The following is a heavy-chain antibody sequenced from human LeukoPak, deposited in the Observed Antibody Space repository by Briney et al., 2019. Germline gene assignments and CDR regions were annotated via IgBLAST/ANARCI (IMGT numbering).Heavy chain of an antibody. CDR2: IKQDGSEK. D-gene: IGHD4-11*01. J-gene: IGHJ4*02. CDR1: GFTFSHYW. Sequence: PGGSLRLSCAASGFTFSHYWMSWVRQAPGKGLEWVANIKQDGSEKYYVDSVKGRFTISRDNAKNSLYLQMNSLRAEDTAVYYCAREGPHGGYSINPFDYWGQGTLVTVSS. V-gene: IGHV3-7*01. CDR3: AREGPHGGYSINPFDY.